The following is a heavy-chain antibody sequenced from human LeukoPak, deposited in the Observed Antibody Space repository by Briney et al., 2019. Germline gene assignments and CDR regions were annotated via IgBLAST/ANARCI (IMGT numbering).Heavy chain of an antibody. CDR2: ISYDGSNK. Sequence: GGSLRLSCAASGFTFSRYSMHWVRQAPGKGLEGVAVISYDGSNKYYADSVKGRFTISRDNAKNSLYLQMNSLRAEDTAVYYCAAKQYCSSTSCSGGVYWGQGTLVTVSS. D-gene: IGHD2-2*01. CDR3: AAKQYCSSTSCSGGVY. V-gene: IGHV3-30*03. J-gene: IGHJ4*02. CDR1: GFTFSRYS.